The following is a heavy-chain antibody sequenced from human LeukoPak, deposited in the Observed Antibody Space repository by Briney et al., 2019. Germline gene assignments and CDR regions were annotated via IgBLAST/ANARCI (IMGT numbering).Heavy chain of an antibody. J-gene: IGHJ1*01. V-gene: IGHV3-15*01. CDR2: IKSKTDGGTT. CDR1: GFTFSNAW. CDR3: TTGVDYEPFQH. Sequence: GGSLRLSCAASGFTFSNAWMSWVRQAPGKGLEWVGRIKSKTDGGTTDYAAPVKGRFTISRDDSKNTLYLQMNSLKAEDTAVYYCTTGVDYEPFQHWGQGTLVTVSS. D-gene: IGHD4/OR15-4a*01.